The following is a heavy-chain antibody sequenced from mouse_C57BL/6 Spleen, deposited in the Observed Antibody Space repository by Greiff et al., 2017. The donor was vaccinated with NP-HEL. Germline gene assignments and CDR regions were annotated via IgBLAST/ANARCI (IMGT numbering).Heavy chain of an antibody. Sequence: EVQGVESEGGLVQPVSSMKLSCTASGFTFSDYYMAWVRQVPEKGLEWVANINYDGSSTYYLDSLKSRFIISRDNAKNILYLQMSSLKSEDTATYYCAREDYYGSLYWYFDVWGTGTTVTVSS. CDR1: GFTFSDYY. D-gene: IGHD1-1*01. CDR3: AREDYYGSLYWYFDV. J-gene: IGHJ1*03. CDR2: INYDGSST. V-gene: IGHV5-16*01.